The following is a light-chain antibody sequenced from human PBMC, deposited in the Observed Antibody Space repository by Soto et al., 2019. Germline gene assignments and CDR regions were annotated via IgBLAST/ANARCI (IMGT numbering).Light chain of an antibody. Sequence: QSALTQPASVSGSPGQSITISCTGTSSDVGGYNHVSWYQQHPGKAPKIMIYEVSNRPSRISNRFSGSKSGNTASLTISGLQAEDEADYYCSSYTTSSTQVFGTGTKVTVL. V-gene: IGLV2-14*01. J-gene: IGLJ1*01. CDR2: EVS. CDR3: SSYTTSSTQV. CDR1: SSDVGGYNH.